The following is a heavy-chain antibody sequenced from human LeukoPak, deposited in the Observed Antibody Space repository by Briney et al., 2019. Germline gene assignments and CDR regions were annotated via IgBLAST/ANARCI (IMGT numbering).Heavy chain of an antibody. CDR2: INHNGEMI. V-gene: IGHV3-48*02. Sequence: GGSLRLSCAASGFTFSNYVMSWVRQAPGKGLEWVSYINHNGEMIFFPDFVKGRFTISGDNAKNSLYLQMNSLRDEDTAVYYCARDNDWAFHYWGQGTLVTVSS. CDR1: GFTFSNYV. J-gene: IGHJ4*02. D-gene: IGHD3-9*01. CDR3: ARDNDWAFHY.